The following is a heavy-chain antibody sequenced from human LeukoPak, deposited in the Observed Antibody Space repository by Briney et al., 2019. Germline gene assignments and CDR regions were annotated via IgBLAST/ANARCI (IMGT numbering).Heavy chain of an antibody. CDR1: GFTFSNYW. CDR2: ISGDESGT. Sequence: GGSLRLSCATSGFTFSNYWMHWVRQAPGKGLVWVSRISGDESGTSYADSVKGRFTISRDNAKNSLYLQMNSLRTEDTAVYYCAVGGSPGAFDIWGQGTMVTVSS. J-gene: IGHJ3*02. D-gene: IGHD3-10*01. CDR3: AVGGSPGAFDI. V-gene: IGHV3-74*01.